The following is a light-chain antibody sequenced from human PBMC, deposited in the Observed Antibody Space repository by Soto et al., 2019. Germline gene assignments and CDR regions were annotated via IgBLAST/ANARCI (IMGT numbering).Light chain of an antibody. V-gene: IGKV1-12*01. Sequence: DIQMTQSPSSVSASVGDRVTITCRASQDSSSWLAWYQQKPWKAPKLLFYAASSLQSGVPSRFSGSGSGTAFTLTISSLEPEDFATYDCQQANSFPPTFGQGTKLEIK. CDR1: QDSSSW. CDR2: AAS. J-gene: IGKJ2*01. CDR3: QQANSFPPT.